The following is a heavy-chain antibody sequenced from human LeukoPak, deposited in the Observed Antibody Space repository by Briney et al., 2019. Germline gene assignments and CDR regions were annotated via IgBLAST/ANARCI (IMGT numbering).Heavy chain of an antibody. CDR3: ARVGLRNYYYGMDV. CDR2: INHSGST. V-gene: IGHV4-34*01. J-gene: IGHJ6*02. CDR1: GGSFSGYY. Sequence: SETLSLTCAVYGGSFSGYYWSWIRQPPGKGLECIGEINHSGSTNYNPSLKSRVTISVDTSKNQFSLKLSSVTAADTAVYYCARVGLRNYYYGMDVWGQGTTVTVSS.